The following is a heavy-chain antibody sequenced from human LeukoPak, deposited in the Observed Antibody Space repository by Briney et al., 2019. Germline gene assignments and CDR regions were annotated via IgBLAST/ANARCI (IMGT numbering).Heavy chain of an antibody. Sequence: GGSLRLSCAASGFTFSDYYMSWIRQAPGKGLEWVSYISSSGTTISYTDSVKGRFTISRDNAKNSLYLQMNSLRAEDTAVYYCARDYRSTFDYWGQGTLVAVSS. CDR3: ARDYRSTFDY. CDR2: ISSSGTTI. CDR1: GFTFSDYY. V-gene: IGHV3-11*01. D-gene: IGHD1-26*01. J-gene: IGHJ4*02.